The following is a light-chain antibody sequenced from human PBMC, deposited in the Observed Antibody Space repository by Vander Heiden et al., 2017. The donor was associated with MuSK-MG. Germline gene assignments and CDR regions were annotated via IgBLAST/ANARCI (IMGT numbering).Light chain of an antibody. J-gene: IGKJ2*01. Sequence: DIVMTQSPDSLAVSLGERATINCESSQSVLYSSNNKNYLAWYQQKPGQPPKLLIYWASTRESGVPDRFSGSGSGTDFTLTISSLQAEDVAVYYCQQYYSNYKMYTFGQGTKLXIK. CDR2: WAS. V-gene: IGKV4-1*01. CDR3: QQYYSNYKMYT. CDR1: QSVLYSSNNKNY.